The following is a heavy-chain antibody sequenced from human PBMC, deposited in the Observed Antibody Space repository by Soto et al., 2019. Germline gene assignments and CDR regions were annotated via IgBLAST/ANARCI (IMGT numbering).Heavy chain of an antibody. CDR2: IYFSGST. J-gene: IGHJ4*02. D-gene: IGHD5-12*01. Sequence: PSETLSLTCTVSGGSISSYYWSWIRQPPGKGLEWIGYIYFSGSTNYNPSLKSRVTISVDTSKNQFSLKLSSVTAADTAIYYCARHGRGWLRQPYYSDFWGQGTLVTVSS. CDR1: GGSISSYY. CDR3: ARHGRGWLRQPYYSDF. V-gene: IGHV4-59*08.